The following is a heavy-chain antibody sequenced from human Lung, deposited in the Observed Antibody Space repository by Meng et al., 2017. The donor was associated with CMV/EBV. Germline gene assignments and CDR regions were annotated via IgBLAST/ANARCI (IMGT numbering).Heavy chain of an antibody. CDR3: ARDPYATGWAG. D-gene: IGHD6-19*01. V-gene: IGHV4-4*02. Sequence: QGQLQEPCPGPVEPSGTLSLTCAVSGASISISTWWSWVRQPPGKGLEWIGEIYHSGGTNYNPSLRGRVTISLDKSKNQFSHTLRSVTAADTAVYYCARDPYATGWAGWGQGTLVTVSS. CDR2: IYHSGGT. CDR1: GASISISTW. J-gene: IGHJ4*02.